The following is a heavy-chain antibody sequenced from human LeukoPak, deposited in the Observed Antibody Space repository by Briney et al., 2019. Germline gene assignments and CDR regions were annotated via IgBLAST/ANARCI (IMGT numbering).Heavy chain of an antibody. V-gene: IGHV3-21*01. D-gene: IGHD6-6*01. CDR2: ISSGGSYI. Sequence: GGSLRLSCAASGFTFSSYSMNWVGQAPGKGLEWVSSISSGGSYIYYADSVKGRFTISRDNAKNSLYLQMNSLRAEDTAVYYCATSLQVVVDYWGQGTLVTVSS. J-gene: IGHJ4*02. CDR1: GFTFSSYS. CDR3: ATSLQVVVDY.